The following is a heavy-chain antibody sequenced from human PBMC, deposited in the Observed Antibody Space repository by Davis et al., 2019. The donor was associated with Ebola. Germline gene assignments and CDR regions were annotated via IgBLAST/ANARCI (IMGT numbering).Heavy chain of an antibody. CDR3: ARVGGYSGYDERVGLIDY. D-gene: IGHD5-12*01. V-gene: IGHV4-39*07. CDR2: IYHSGST. Sequence: GSLRLSCTVSGGSISSGDYYWGWIRQPPGKGLEWIGSIYHSGSTYYNPSLKSRVTISVDTSKNQFSLKLSSVTAADTAVYYCARVGGYSGYDERVGLIDYWGQGTLVTVSS. J-gene: IGHJ4*02. CDR1: GGSISSGDYY.